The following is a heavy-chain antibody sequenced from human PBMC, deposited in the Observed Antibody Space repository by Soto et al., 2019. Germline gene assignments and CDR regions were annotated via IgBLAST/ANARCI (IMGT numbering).Heavy chain of an antibody. CDR2: IDPSDSYT. CDR1: GYSFTSYW. Sequence: PGESLKISCKGSGYSFTSYWISWVRQMPGKGLEWMGRIDPSDSYTNYSPSFQGHVTISADKSISTAYLQWSSLKASDTAMYYCARLGEGYCSGGSCPRAFDIWGQGTMVTVSS. J-gene: IGHJ3*02. D-gene: IGHD2-15*01. V-gene: IGHV5-10-1*01. CDR3: ARLGEGYCSGGSCPRAFDI.